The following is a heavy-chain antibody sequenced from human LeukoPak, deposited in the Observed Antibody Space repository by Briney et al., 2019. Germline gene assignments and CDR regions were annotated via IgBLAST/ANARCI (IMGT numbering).Heavy chain of an antibody. D-gene: IGHD1-14*01. CDR1: GFTFGSYS. CDR3: SKPQSSRPGDFDY. CDR2: ISGNGTSV. Sequence: GGSLRLSCTASGFTFGSYSMNWVRQSPGRGLEWISSISGNGTSVKFANSLKGRFSVSRDNAKSSVYLHLSSLRAEDSGIYYCSKPQSSRPGDFDYWGQGILVTVTS. V-gene: IGHV3-21*01. J-gene: IGHJ4*02.